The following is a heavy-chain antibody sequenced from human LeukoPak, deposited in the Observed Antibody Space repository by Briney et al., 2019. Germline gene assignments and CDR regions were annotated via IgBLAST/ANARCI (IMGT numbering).Heavy chain of an antibody. CDR3: ARVIDSSGYYYFDY. Sequence: SVKVSCKASGGTFSSYAISWVRRAPGQGLEWMGRIIPIFGIANYAQKFQGRVTITADKSTSTAYMELSSLRSEDTAVYYCARVIDSSGYYYFDYWGQGTLVTVSS. CDR2: IIPIFGIA. V-gene: IGHV1-69*04. CDR1: GGTFSSYA. J-gene: IGHJ4*02. D-gene: IGHD3-22*01.